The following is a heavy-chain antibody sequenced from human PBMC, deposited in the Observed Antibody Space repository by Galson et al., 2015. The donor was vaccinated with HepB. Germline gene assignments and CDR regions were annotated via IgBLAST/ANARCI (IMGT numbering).Heavy chain of an antibody. CDR1: GYTFTNFG. CDR3: ARRGRSSGEVNY. CDR2: IAAYNGHT. D-gene: IGHD3-3*01. Sequence: SVKVSCKASGYTFTNFGFGWARQAPGQGLEWMGWIAAYNGHTKYAEKVQGRITMTTDTSARTTYMELRNLTSDDSAVYYCARRGRSSGEVNYWGPGTLVTVSS. V-gene: IGHV1-18*01. J-gene: IGHJ4*02.